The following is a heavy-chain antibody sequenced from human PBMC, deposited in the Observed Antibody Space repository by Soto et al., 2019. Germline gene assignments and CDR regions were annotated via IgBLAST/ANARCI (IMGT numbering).Heavy chain of an antibody. CDR3: SRYVVPAANYFSY. CDR1: GGSISSYY. V-gene: IGHV4-59*08. J-gene: IGHJ4*02. CDR2: IYYSGST. D-gene: IGHD2-2*01. Sequence: SETLSLTCTVSGGSISSYYWSWIRQPPGKGLEWIGYIYYSGSTNYNPSLKSRVTISVDTSKNHFSLKLSSVTAADTAVYYCSRYVVPAANYFSYWGQGTLVTVSA.